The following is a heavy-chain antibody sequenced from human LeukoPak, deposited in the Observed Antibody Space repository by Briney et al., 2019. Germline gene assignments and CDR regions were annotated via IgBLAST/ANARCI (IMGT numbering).Heavy chain of an antibody. J-gene: IGHJ4*02. Sequence: GGSLRLSCAASGFTFSNAWMSWVRQAPGKGLECVSVIYSGGNTYYTDSVKGRFTISRDNSKNTLYLQMNSLRAEDTAVYYCARKTDSGGQGDYWGPGTLVTVSS. CDR3: ARKTDSGGQGDY. V-gene: IGHV3-66*01. CDR2: IYSGGNT. CDR1: GFTFSNAW. D-gene: IGHD3-22*01.